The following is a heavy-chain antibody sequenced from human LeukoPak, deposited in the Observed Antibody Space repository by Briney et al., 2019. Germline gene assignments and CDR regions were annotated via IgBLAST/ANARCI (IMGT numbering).Heavy chain of an antibody. CDR2: IIPVFGTA. J-gene: IGHJ5*02. Sequence: VNVSCKASGGTFSFYAIGWVRQAPGQGLEWMGGIIPVFGTASYGQNFQGKVTITADESISTAYMQLSSLRSEDTAMYYCARRYCSGGGCYGENWFDPWGQGTLVTVSS. V-gene: IGHV1-69*13. CDR3: ARRYCSGGGCYGENWFDP. CDR1: GGTFSFYA. D-gene: IGHD2-15*01.